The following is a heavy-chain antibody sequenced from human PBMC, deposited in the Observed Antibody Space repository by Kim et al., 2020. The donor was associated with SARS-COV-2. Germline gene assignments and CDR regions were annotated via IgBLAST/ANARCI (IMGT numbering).Heavy chain of an antibody. V-gene: IGHV7-4-1*02. CDR1: GYIFTNYA. D-gene: IGHD3-10*01. Sequence: ASVKVSCKASGYIFTNYALNWVRQAPGQGLEWVGWINTNTGNPTYAQGFTGRFVFSLDTSVSTAYLQMTSLKAEDTAVYYCARDAGMGYWGQGTLGTVSS. J-gene: IGHJ4*02. CDR2: INTNTGNP. CDR3: ARDAGMGY.